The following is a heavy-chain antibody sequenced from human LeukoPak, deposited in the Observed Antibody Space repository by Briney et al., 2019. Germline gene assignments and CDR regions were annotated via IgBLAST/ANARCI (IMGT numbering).Heavy chain of an antibody. D-gene: IGHD1-1*01. Sequence: SETLSLTCAVSGGSISSGGYSWSWVRQPPGKGLEWIGYIYHSGSTYYNPSLKSRVTISVDRSKNQFSLKLSSVTAADTAVYYCARTTMMGGWFDPWGQGTLVTVSS. V-gene: IGHV4-30-2*01. CDR1: GGSISSGGYS. CDR3: ARTTMMGGWFDP. J-gene: IGHJ5*02. CDR2: IYHSGST.